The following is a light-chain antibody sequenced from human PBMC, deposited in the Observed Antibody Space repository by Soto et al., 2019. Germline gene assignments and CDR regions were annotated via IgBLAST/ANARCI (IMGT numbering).Light chain of an antibody. J-gene: IGLJ1*01. Sequence: QSVLTQPASVSGSPGQSITISCTGNSSDIGAYNFVSWYQQHPGKAPKLIIYGVKKRPSGVPDRFSASKSGNTASLTVSGLQAEDEADYYCSSYAGNNNFVFGSGTKVTVL. V-gene: IGLV2-8*01. CDR1: SSDIGAYNF. CDR2: GVK. CDR3: SSYAGNNNFV.